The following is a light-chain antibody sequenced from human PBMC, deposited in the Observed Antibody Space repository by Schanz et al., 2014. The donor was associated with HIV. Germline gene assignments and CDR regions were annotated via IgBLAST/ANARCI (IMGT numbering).Light chain of an antibody. Sequence: QSVLTQPPSASGTPGQRVTISCFGSSSNFRSNAVNSYQPPPGTAPKLVIYNTFHRPSGVPDRFSGSQSGTSASLAISGLQSEDESDFFCATWDDSLDGWVFGGGTKLTVL. CDR1: SSNFRSNA. J-gene: IGLJ3*02. CDR2: NTF. CDR3: ATWDDSLDGWV. V-gene: IGLV1-44*01.